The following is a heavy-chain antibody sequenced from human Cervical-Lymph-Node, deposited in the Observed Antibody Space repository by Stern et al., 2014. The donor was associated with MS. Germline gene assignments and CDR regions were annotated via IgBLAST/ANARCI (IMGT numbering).Heavy chain of an antibody. CDR3: ATLGWADY. J-gene: IGHJ4*02. V-gene: IGHV3-74*02. Sequence: EVQLVESGGGLVQPGGSLRLSCAASGFSFSSYWMHWVRQAPGKGLVWVSRIDSDGSTTGYADSVKGRFTIARDNAKNTLYLQMNSLRAEDTAVYYCATLGWADYWGQGTLVTVSS. D-gene: IGHD5-24*01. CDR1: GFSFSSYW. CDR2: IDSDGSTT.